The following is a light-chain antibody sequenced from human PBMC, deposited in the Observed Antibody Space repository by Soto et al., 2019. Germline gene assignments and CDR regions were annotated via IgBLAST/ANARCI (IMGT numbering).Light chain of an antibody. CDR3: CSYAGSYTLYV. CDR1: SSDVGGYDF. J-gene: IGLJ1*01. Sequence: QSALTQPRSVSGSPGQSVTISCTGTSSDVGGYDFLSWYQQHPAKAPKLMIYDVTKRPSGVPDRFSGSKSGNTASLTISGLQAEDEADYYCCSYAGSYTLYVFGTGTQLTVL. CDR2: DVT. V-gene: IGLV2-11*01.